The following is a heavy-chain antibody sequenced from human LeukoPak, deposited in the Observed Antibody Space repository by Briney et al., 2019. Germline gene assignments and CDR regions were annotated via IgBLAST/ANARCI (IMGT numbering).Heavy chain of an antibody. Sequence: AAVRVSSKEPRYTFTVYYIHWLRQAPGQRLEWMGRTNPSTGGPNNAQTLQGRVTITRETTTSTAYMDLSSLRSDDTTVHYCARRRYCTSTSCAPGAFDIWGQGTMVTVSS. V-gene: IGHV1-2*02. J-gene: IGHJ3*02. CDR1: RYTFTVYY. CDR3: ARRRYCTSTSCAPGAFDI. D-gene: IGHD2-2*01. CDR2: TNPSTGGP.